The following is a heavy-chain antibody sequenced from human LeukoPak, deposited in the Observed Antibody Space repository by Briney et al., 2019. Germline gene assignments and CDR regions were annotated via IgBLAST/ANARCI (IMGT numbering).Heavy chain of an antibody. J-gene: IGHJ4*02. CDR1: GYSFTSYW. CDR3: ARHSSYCSATSCFPKE. Sequence: KHGESLKISCKGSGYSFTSYWIGWVRQMPGKGLEWMGIINPGDSYIRYGPSFQGQITISVDKSIKTAYLQWGSLKASDTAMYYCARHSSYCSATSCFPKEWGQGTLVTVSS. D-gene: IGHD2-15*01. V-gene: IGHV5-51*01. CDR2: INPGDSYI.